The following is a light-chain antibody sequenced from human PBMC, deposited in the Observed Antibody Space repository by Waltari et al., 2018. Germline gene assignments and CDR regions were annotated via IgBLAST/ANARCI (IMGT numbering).Light chain of an antibody. Sequence: AIQLTQSPSSLSASVGDRVTLTCRASQGISSGLAWYQQRPGKAPKLLIHGASTLESGVPSRFSGSGSGTEFTLTISSLQPEDFATYYCQQFNTYPYPFGQGTRLEI. CDR1: QGISSG. V-gene: IGKV1-13*02. J-gene: IGKJ5*01. CDR2: GAS. CDR3: QQFNTYPYP.